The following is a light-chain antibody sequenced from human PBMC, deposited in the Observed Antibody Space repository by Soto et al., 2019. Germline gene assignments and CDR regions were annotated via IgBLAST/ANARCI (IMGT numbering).Light chain of an antibody. CDR1: QSVSSN. CDR3: QQYNNWPPWT. J-gene: IGKJ1*01. V-gene: IGKV3-15*01. Sequence: EIVMTQSPATLSVSPGERVTLSCRASQSVSSNLAWYQQKPGQAPRLLIYGASTRATGIPARFSRSGSGTEFTLTISSLQSEDFAVYYCQQYNNWPPWTFGQGTKVEIK. CDR2: GAS.